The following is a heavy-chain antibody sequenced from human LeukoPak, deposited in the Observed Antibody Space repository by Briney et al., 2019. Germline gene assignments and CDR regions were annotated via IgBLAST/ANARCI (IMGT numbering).Heavy chain of an antibody. J-gene: IGHJ4*02. CDR1: GYTFTGYY. V-gene: IGHV1-2*02. D-gene: IGHD6-19*01. Sequence: PTASVKVSCKASGYTFTGYYMHWVRQAPGQGLEWMGWINPNSGGTNYAQKFQGRVTMTRDTSISTAYMELSRLRSDDTAVYYCARTFHSSGSEEDYWGQGTLVTVSS. CDR3: ARTFHSSGSEEDY. CDR2: INPNSGGT.